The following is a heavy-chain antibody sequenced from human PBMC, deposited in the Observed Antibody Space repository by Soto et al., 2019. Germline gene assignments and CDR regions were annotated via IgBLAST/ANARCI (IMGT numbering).Heavy chain of an antibody. CDR2: IYHSGST. CDR1: GYSISSGYY. V-gene: IGHV4-38-2*01. Sequence: SETLSLTCAVSGYSISSGYYWGWIRQPPGKGLEWIGSIYHSGSTYYNPSFQGQVTISVDKSIGTAYLHWSSLKASDTAMYYCARQGYYESSGYFPFDFWGQGTLVTVSS. J-gene: IGHJ4*02. D-gene: IGHD3-22*01. CDR3: ARQGYYESSGYFPFDF.